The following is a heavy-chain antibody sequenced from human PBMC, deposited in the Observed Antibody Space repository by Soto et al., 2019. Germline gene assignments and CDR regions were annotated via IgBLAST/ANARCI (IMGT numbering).Heavy chain of an antibody. J-gene: IGHJ4*02. Sequence: GGSLRLSCEASGFIFTTNSMNWVRQVPGKGLQWLSSISSGGIFKSYGDSVKGRFTISRDNAKNSLFLQMSNLSGEDTGLYYCARDPTHGGTSSWDADSWGPGTLVTVYS. CDR3: ARDPTHGGTSSWDADS. V-gene: IGHV3-21*01. CDR1: GFIFTTNS. D-gene: IGHD2-15*01. CDR2: ISSGGIFK.